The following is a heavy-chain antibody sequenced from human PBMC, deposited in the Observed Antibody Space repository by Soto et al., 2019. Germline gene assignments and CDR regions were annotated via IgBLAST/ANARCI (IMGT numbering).Heavy chain of an antibody. V-gene: IGHV3-21*01. Sequence: EVQLVESGGGLVKPGGSLRLSCAASGFTFSSYSMTWVRQAPGKGLEWVSSISSSSTYIYYADSVKGRFTISRDNAKNSLFLQMNSLRAEDTAVYYCARVRGTTVTPPTSYYFDYWGQGTLVTVSS. D-gene: IGHD4-17*01. CDR2: ISSSSTYI. CDR1: GFTFSSYS. J-gene: IGHJ4*02. CDR3: ARVRGTTVTPPTSYYFDY.